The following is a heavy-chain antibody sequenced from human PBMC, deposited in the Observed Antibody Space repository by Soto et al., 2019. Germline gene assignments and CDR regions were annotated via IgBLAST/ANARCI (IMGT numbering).Heavy chain of an antibody. D-gene: IGHD3-22*01. CDR2: IYHSGST. CDR1: GGSISSYY. CDR3: ASAFGSSGYR. V-gene: IGHV4-59*12. J-gene: IGHJ4*02. Sequence: SETLSLTCTVSGGSISSYYWSWIRQPPGKGLEWIGYIYHSGSTYYNPSLKSRVTISVDRSKNQFSLKLSSVTAADTAVYYCASAFGSSGYRWGQGTLVTVSS.